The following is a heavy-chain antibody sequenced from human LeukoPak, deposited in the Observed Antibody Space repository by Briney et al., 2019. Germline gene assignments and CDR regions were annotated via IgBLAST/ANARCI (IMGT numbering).Heavy chain of an antibody. CDR2: ISGSGGST. CDR1: GFIFSSYS. D-gene: IGHD3-16*02. Sequence: GGSLRLSCAASGFIFSSYSMNWVRQAPGKGLEWVSAISGSGGSTYYADSVKGRFTISRDNSKNTLYLQMNSLRAEDTAVYYCAKEVLTYDYVWGSYRYPGYFDYWGQGTLVTVSS. CDR3: AKEVLTYDYVWGSYRYPGYFDY. J-gene: IGHJ4*02. V-gene: IGHV3-23*01.